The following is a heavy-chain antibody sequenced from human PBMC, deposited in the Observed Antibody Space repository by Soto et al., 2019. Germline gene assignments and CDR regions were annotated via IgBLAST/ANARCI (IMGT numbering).Heavy chain of an antibody. CDR2: ISAYNGNT. D-gene: IGHD2-15*01. V-gene: IGHV1-18*01. CDR1: GYTFTSYG. CDR3: ARYHCSGGTCYGWFDP. J-gene: IGHJ5*02. Sequence: ASVKVSCKASGYTFTSYGISWVRQAPGQGLEWMGWISAYNGNTNYAQKLQGRVTMTTDTSTSTAYMELRSLRSDDTAVYYCARYHCSGGTCYGWFDPWGQGTLVTVSS.